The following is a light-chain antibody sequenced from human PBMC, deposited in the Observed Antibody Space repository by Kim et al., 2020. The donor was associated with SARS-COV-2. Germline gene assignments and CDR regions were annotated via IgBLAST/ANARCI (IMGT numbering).Light chain of an antibody. Sequence: SYELTQPPSVSVSPGQTASITCSGDKLGDKYACWYQQKPGQSPVLVIYQHNKRPSGIPERFSGSNSGNTATLTISGTQAMDEADYYCQAWDSSPVVFAGG. V-gene: IGLV3-1*01. CDR1: KLGDKY. CDR3: QAWDSSPVV. CDR2: QHN. J-gene: IGLJ2*01.